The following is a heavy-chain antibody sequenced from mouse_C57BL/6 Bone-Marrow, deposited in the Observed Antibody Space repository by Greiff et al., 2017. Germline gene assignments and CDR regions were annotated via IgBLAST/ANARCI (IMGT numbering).Heavy chain of an antibody. CDR3: ARERWFPFAY. CDR2: ISSGSSTI. Sequence: VQLKESGGGLVKPGGSLKLSCAASGFTFSDYGMHWVRQAPEKGLEWVAYISSGSSTIYYADTVKGRFTISRDNAKNALFLQMTSLRSEDTAVYYCARERWFPFAYWGQGTLVTVSA. D-gene: IGHD2-3*01. CDR1: GFTFSDYG. J-gene: IGHJ3*01. V-gene: IGHV5-17*01.